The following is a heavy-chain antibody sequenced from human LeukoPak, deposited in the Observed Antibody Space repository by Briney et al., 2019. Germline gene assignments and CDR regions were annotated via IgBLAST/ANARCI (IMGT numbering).Heavy chain of an antibody. CDR2: ISGSGLNM. Sequence: QSGGSLRLSCVVSGFTFNRCWMNWVRQAPGQGLEWVSYISGSGLNMYYADSVKGRFTISRDNTKNSLFLEMKSLRADDTAVYYCARSKEYTYGPPLLDYWGQGVLVTVSS. CDR1: GFTFNRCW. D-gene: IGHD5-18*01. J-gene: IGHJ4*02. CDR3: ARSKEYTYGPPLLDY. V-gene: IGHV3-48*04.